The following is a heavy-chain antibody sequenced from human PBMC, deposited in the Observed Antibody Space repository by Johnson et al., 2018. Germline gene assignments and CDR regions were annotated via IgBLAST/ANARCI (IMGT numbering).Heavy chain of an antibody. CDR3: AKGVDWNEEEDYYFDY. Sequence: QVRLVESGGGVVPAGRSLRISCAASGFTFSSYGMHWVRQAPGKGLEWVAVISDEESDKYYADSVKGRFTIARENSKNTLYLQMKSLSDEDTAVYYCAKGVDWNEEEDYYFDYWGQGTLVTVSS. V-gene: IGHV3-30*18. CDR1: GFTFSSYG. CDR2: ISDEESDK. J-gene: IGHJ4*02. D-gene: IGHD1-1*01.